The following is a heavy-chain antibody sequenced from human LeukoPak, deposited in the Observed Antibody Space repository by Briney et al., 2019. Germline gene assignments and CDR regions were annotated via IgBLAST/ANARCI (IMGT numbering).Heavy chain of an antibody. Sequence: GGSLRLSCAASGFTFSYYTMNWVRQAPGKGLEWVSSISSRSSYIYYADSMKGRFTISRDNAKNSLYLQMNSLRAEDTAVYYCARVCDSGNRNLGVRGDYWGQGTLVTVSS. CDR2: ISSRSSYI. CDR1: GFTFSYYT. J-gene: IGHJ4*02. D-gene: IGHD3-16*01. V-gene: IGHV3-21*01. CDR3: ARVCDSGNRNLGVRGDY.